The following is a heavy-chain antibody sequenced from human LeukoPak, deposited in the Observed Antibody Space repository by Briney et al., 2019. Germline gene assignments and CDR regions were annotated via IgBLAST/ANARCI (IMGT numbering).Heavy chain of an antibody. CDR1: GFTFSSYW. D-gene: IGHD3-3*01. CDR2: IKQDGSEK. Sequence: GGSLRLSCAASGFTFSSYWMSWVRQAPGKGLEWVANIKQDGSEKYYVDPVKGRFTISRDNAKNSLYLQMNSLRAEDTAVYYCASVSLGGITIFGVVPYYFDYWGQGTLVTVSS. CDR3: ASVSLGGITIFGVVPYYFDY. J-gene: IGHJ4*02. V-gene: IGHV3-7*01.